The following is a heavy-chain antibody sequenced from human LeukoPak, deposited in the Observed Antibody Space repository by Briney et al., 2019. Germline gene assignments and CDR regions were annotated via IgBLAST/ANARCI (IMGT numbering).Heavy chain of an antibody. D-gene: IGHD3-10*01. CDR1: GFTFSSYA. V-gene: IGHV3-30-3*01. CDR3: ARVQGSFDY. Sequence: GGSLTLSCAASGFTFSSYAMHWVRQAPGKGLEWVAVISYDGSNKYYADSVKGRFTISRDNSKNTLYLQMNSLRAEDTAVYYCARVQGSFDYWGQGTLVTVSS. J-gene: IGHJ4*02. CDR2: ISYDGSNK.